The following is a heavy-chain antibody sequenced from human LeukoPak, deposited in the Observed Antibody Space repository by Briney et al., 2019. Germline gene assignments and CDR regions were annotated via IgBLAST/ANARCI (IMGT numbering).Heavy chain of an antibody. Sequence: ASVKVSCKASGYTFTTYDLNWVRQATGQGLEWMGWMNPNSGNTGYAQKFQGRVTMTRNISITTAYMELSNLTSEDTAVYYCARRIRGAPTDYWGQGTLVTVSS. D-gene: IGHD3-10*01. V-gene: IGHV1-8*01. J-gene: IGHJ4*02. CDR1: GYTFTTYD. CDR3: ARRIRGAPTDY. CDR2: MNPNSGNT.